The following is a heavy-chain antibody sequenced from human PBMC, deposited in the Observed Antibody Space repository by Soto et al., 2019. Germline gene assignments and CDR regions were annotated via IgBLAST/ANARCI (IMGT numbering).Heavy chain of an antibody. CDR3: ARDYYYGSGSYNLLDY. V-gene: IGHV1-18*01. CDR1: GYTFINYG. CDR2: ISAYNGNT. D-gene: IGHD3-10*01. Sequence: QVQLMQSGEEVKRPGASVKVSCKASGYTFINYGITWVRQAPGQGLEWMGWISAYNGNTNYAQHLQGRVTMTTDTSTRITYMELRSLRSDDTAVYYCARDYYYGSGSYNLLDYWGQGTLVTVSS. J-gene: IGHJ4*02.